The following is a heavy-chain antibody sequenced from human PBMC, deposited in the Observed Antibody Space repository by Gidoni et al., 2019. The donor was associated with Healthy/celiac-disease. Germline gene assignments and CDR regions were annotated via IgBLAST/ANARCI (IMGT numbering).Heavy chain of an antibody. V-gene: IGHV1-69*04. CDR1: GGTFSSYA. CDR2: IIPILGIA. J-gene: IGHJ3*02. Sequence: QVQLVQSGAEVKKPGSSVKVSCKASGGTFSSYAISWVRQAPGQGLEWMGRIIPILGIANYAQKFQGRVTITADKSTSTAYMELSSLRSEDTAVYYCASLYCSGGSCYQEYYDSRGENAFDIWGQGTMVTVSS. CDR3: ASLYCSGGSCYQEYYDSRGENAFDI. D-gene: IGHD2-15*01.